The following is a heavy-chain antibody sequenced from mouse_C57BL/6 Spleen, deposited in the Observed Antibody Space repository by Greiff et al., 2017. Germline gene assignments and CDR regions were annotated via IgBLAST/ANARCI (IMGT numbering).Heavy chain of an antibody. D-gene: IGHD2-4*01. V-gene: IGHV1-64*01. CDR2: IHPNSGST. CDR1: GYTFTSYW. CDR3: GRGAYYDYDVAFDY. Sequence: QVQLKQPGAELVKPGASVKLSCKASGYTFTSYWMHWVKQRPGQGLEWIGMIHPNSGSTNYNEKFKSKATLTVDKSSSTAYMQLSSLTSEDSAVYYCGRGAYYDYDVAFDYWGQGTTLTVSS. J-gene: IGHJ2*01.